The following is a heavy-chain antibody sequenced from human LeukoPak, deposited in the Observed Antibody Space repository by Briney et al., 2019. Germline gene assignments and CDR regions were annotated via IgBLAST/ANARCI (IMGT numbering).Heavy chain of an antibody. CDR1: GGSISSYY. D-gene: IGHD2-8*01. Sequence: SETMSLTCTVSGGSISSYYWSWIRQPPGKGLEWIGYIYYSGSTNYNPSLKSRVTISVDTSKNQFSLKLSSVTAADAAVYYCARDDGDWFDPWGQGTLVTVSS. CDR3: ARDDGDWFDP. CDR2: IYYSGST. J-gene: IGHJ5*02. V-gene: IGHV4-59*01.